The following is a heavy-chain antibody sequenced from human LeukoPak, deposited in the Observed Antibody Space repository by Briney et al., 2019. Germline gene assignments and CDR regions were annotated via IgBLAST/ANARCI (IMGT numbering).Heavy chain of an antibody. Sequence: SETLSLTCTVSGGSIISSSHYWGWIRQPPGKGLEWIGYIYYSGSTNYNPSLKSRVTISVDTSKNQFSLKLSSVTAADTAVYYCARTFGYGYSSYGMDVWGQGTTVTVSS. D-gene: IGHD5-18*01. J-gene: IGHJ6*02. V-gene: IGHV4-61*05. CDR3: ARTFGYGYSSYGMDV. CDR2: IYYSGST. CDR1: GGSIISSSHY.